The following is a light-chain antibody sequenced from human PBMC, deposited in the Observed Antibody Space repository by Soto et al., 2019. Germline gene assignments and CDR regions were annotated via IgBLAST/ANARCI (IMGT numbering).Light chain of an antibody. J-gene: IGKJ1*01. CDR3: QQYNSYQGT. V-gene: IGKV1-5*03. CDR1: QSISSW. Sequence: DIQMTQSPSTLSASVGDRVTITCRASQSISSWLAWYQQKPGKAPKVLIYKASSLESGVPSRFSGSGSGTEFTLTISSLQPDDFATYYCQQYNSYQGTFGQGTKVEIK. CDR2: KAS.